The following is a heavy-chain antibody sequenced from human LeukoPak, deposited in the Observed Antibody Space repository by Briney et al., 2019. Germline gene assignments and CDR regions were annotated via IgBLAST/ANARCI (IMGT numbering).Heavy chain of an antibody. Sequence: GGSLRLSCAASGFTVSNYWMHWVRQAPGKGLVWVSGISWNSGSIGYADSVKGRFTISRDNAKNSLYLQMNSLRAEDTALYYCAKRGRLRGYSGYDPAPIDYWGQGTLVTVSS. CDR3: AKRGRLRGYSGYDPAPIDY. V-gene: IGHV3-9*01. CDR1: GFTVSNYW. D-gene: IGHD5-12*01. CDR2: ISWNSGSI. J-gene: IGHJ4*02.